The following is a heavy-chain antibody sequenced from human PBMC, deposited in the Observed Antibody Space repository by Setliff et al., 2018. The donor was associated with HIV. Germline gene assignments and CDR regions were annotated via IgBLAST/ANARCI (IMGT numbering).Heavy chain of an antibody. CDR1: GYTFTSYA. D-gene: IGHD3-3*01. CDR2: ISTYSDET. Sequence: ASVKVSCKASGYTFTSYAMHWVRQAPGQRLEWMGWISTYSDETSYSQNLQGRLTMTTDTSTGTAYMELRSLRSDDTAVYYCAREGHYNFWSGYYFSDYWGQGTLVTVSS. J-gene: IGHJ4*02. CDR3: AREGHYNFWSGYYFSDY. V-gene: IGHV1-18*01.